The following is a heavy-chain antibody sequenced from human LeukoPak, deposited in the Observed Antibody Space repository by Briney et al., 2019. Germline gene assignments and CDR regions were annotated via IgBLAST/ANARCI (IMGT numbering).Heavy chain of an antibody. CDR2: IIPILGIA. V-gene: IGHV1-69*04. J-gene: IGHJ5*02. CDR1: GYTFTSYG. Sequence: SVKVSCKASGYTFTSYGISWVRQAPGQGLEWMGRIIPILGIANYAQKFQGRVTITADKSTSTAYMELSSLRSEDTAVYYCARDGEIAVPPRDYNWFDPWGQGTLVTVSS. D-gene: IGHD6-19*01. CDR3: ARDGEIAVPPRDYNWFDP.